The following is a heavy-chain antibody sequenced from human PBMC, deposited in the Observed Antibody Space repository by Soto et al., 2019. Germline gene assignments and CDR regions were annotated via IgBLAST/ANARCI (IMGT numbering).Heavy chain of an antibody. Sequence: SVKVSCKASGGTFSSYAISWVRQAPGQGLEWMGGIIPIFGTANYAQKFQGRVTITADESTSTAYMELSSLRSEDTAVYYCASDTAMVRLHAFDIWGQGTMVTVS. J-gene: IGHJ3*02. CDR1: GGTFSSYA. CDR3: ASDTAMVRLHAFDI. D-gene: IGHD5-18*01. CDR2: IIPIFGTA. V-gene: IGHV1-69*13.